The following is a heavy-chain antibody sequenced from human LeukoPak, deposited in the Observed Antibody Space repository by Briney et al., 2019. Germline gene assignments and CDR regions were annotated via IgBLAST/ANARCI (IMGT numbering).Heavy chain of an antibody. CDR3: ASRYCSGGSCFSRDYYYYYMDV. V-gene: IGHV1-69*13. Sequence: ASVKVSCKPSGGTFRNYGFTWVRQAPGQGLEWMGGIIPIFGTGKYAQKFQGRVTVIADEFTSTAYMELSSLRSADTAVYYCASRYCSGGSCFSRDYYYYYMDVWGKGTTVTVPS. J-gene: IGHJ6*03. D-gene: IGHD2-15*01. CDR1: GGTFRNYG. CDR2: IIPIFGTG.